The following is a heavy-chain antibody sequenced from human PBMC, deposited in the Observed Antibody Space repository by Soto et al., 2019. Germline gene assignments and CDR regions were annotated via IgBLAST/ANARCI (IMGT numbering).Heavy chain of an antibody. J-gene: IGHJ4*02. V-gene: IGHV4-39*01. D-gene: IGHD2-15*01. CDR1: GGSISSSSYY. CDR2: IYYSGST. CDR3: ASGVVVVAATLFDY. Sequence: QLQLQESGPGLVKPSETLSLTCTVSGGSISSSSYYWGWIRQPPGKGLEWIGSIYYSGSTYYNPSLKSRVTISVDTSKNQFSLKLSSVTAADTAVYYCASGVVVVAATLFDYWGQGTLVTVSS.